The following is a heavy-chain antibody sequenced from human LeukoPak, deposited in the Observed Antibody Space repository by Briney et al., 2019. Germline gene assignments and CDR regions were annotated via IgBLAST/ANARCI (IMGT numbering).Heavy chain of an antibody. CDR3: ARSDYYDSSGYPDY. Sequence: GGSLRLSCAASGFTFSSYSMNWVRQAPGKGLEWVSYISSSSSTIYYADSVKGRFTISRDNAKNSLYQQMNSLRDEDTAVYYCARSDYYDSSGYPDYWGQGTLVTVSS. CDR1: GFTFSSYS. J-gene: IGHJ4*02. V-gene: IGHV3-48*02. D-gene: IGHD3-22*01. CDR2: ISSSSSTI.